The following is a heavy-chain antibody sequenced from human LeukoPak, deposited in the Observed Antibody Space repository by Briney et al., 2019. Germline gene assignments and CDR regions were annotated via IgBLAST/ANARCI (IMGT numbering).Heavy chain of an antibody. CDR3: ARDFSGTTGPFDS. Sequence: GGSLRLSCEASGFSFSHYWMHWVRQAPGKGLVWVSRITTDESATVYADSVRGRFTISRDNAKNTLYLQMNSLRVEDTAVYYCARDFSGTTGPFDSWGRGTLVTVSS. J-gene: IGHJ4*02. CDR2: ITTDESAT. CDR1: GFSFSHYW. V-gene: IGHV3-74*01. D-gene: IGHD1-14*01.